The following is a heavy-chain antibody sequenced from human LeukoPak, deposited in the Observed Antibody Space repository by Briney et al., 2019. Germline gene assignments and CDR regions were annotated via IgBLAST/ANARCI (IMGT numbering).Heavy chain of an antibody. Sequence: GGSLRLSCAASGFTFSSYAMSWVRQAPGKGLEWASAISGSGGSTYYADSVKGRFTISRDNSKNTLYLQMNSLRAEDTAVYYCAKDFPFYYDSSGYYNWGQGTLVTVSS. CDR1: GFTFSSYA. CDR3: AKDFPFYYDSSGYYN. V-gene: IGHV3-23*01. J-gene: IGHJ4*02. D-gene: IGHD3-22*01. CDR2: ISGSGGST.